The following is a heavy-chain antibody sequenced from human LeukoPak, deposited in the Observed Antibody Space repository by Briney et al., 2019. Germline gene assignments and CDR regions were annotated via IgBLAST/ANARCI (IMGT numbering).Heavy chain of an antibody. Sequence: GGSLRLSCAASGFTVSSNNMGWGRQAPGKGLEWVSVIYTDGRTYSADSMKGRFTLSRDNSKTTLYLQMSSLRAEDRAVYYCARRRAASWSFDSWGQGTLVSVCS. CDR3: ARRRAASWSFDS. V-gene: IGHV3-66*04. CDR1: GFTVSSNN. CDR2: IYTDGRT. D-gene: IGHD6-13*01. J-gene: IGHJ4*02.